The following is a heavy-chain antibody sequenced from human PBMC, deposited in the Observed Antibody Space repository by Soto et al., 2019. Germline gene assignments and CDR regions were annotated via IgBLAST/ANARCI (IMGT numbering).Heavy chain of an antibody. CDR1: GGTFSRYT. CDR3: AREWPSPPHYYYDYMDV. V-gene: IGHV1-69*08. CDR2: IIPILGIA. Sequence: QVQLVQSGAEVKKPGSSVNVSCKASGGTFSRYTISWVLQAPGQGLEWMGRIIPILGIANYAPKFQGRVTITAAKSTSTAYMELISLRSEDTAVYYCAREWPSPPHYYYDYMDVWGKGTTVTVSS. J-gene: IGHJ6*03. D-gene: IGHD2-2*01.